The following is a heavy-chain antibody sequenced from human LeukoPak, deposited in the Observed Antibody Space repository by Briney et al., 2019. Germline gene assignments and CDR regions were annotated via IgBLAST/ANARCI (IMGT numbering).Heavy chain of an antibody. V-gene: IGHV3-53*01. J-gene: IGHJ4*02. CDR1: GFTVSSNY. Sequence: GGSLRLSCAASGFTVSSNYMSWVRQAPGKGLEWVSVIYSGGSTYYADSVKGRFTISRDNSKNTLYLQMNSLRAEDTAVYYCARMYYDILTGYFRLDYWGQGALVTVSS. CDR2: IYSGGST. CDR3: ARMYYDILTGYFRLDY. D-gene: IGHD3-9*01.